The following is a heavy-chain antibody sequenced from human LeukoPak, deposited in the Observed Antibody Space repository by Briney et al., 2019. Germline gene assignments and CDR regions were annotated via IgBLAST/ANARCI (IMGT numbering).Heavy chain of an antibody. V-gene: IGHV1-8*02. J-gene: IGHJ4*02. CDR3: ARGGTCGGDCYSDY. CDR1: GGTFSSFT. D-gene: IGHD2-21*02. CDR2: MNPNSGNT. Sequence: GASVKVSCKASGGTFSSFTISWARQATGQGLEWMGWMNPNSGNTGYAQKFQGRVTMTRNTSISTAYMELSSLRSEDTAVYYCARGGTCGGDCYSDYWGQGTLVTVSS.